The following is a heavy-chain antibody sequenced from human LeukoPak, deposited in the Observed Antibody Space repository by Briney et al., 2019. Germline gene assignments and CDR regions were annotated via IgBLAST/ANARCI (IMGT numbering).Heavy chain of an antibody. Sequence: GGSLRLSCAASGFTFSSYAMHWVRQAPGKGLEWVAFIRYDGSNKYYADSMKGRFTISRDNSKSTLYLQMNSLRAEDTAVYYCAKGVKHIVVVTAQHYFDYWGQGTLVTVSS. CDR1: GFTFSSYA. CDR3: AKGVKHIVVVTAQHYFDY. J-gene: IGHJ4*02. CDR2: IRYDGSNK. D-gene: IGHD2-21*02. V-gene: IGHV3-30*02.